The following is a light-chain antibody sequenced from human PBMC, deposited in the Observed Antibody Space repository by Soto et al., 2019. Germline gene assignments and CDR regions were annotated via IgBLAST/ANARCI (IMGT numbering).Light chain of an antibody. CDR1: QSVSSIY. V-gene: IGKV3-20*01. Sequence: EMALAQSPRTLFLSPGESAALACRASQSVSSIYFAWYQQKRGQAPRLLIYGVSSRATGIPDRFSGSGSGTYFTLTSSRLEPEDSAVYYCEQYGSPPRPFGQGTKVDIK. CDR3: EQYGSPPRP. J-gene: IGKJ1*01. CDR2: GVS.